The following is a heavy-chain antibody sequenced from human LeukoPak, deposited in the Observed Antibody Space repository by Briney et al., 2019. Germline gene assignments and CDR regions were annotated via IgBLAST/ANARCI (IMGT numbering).Heavy chain of an antibody. J-gene: IGHJ4*02. D-gene: IGHD4-17*01. Sequence: ASVKVPCKASGYTFTGYYMHWVRQAPGQGLEWMGRINPNSGGTNYAQKFQGRVTMTRDTSISTAYMELSRLRSDDTAVYYCARTFPTVTTMEDWGQGTLVTVSS. CDR3: ARTFPTVTTMED. CDR2: INPNSGGT. V-gene: IGHV1-2*06. CDR1: GYTFTGYY.